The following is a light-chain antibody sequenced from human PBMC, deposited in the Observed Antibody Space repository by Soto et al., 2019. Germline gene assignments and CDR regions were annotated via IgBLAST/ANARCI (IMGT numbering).Light chain of an antibody. J-gene: IGKJ4*01. CDR1: QTISSSY. CDR2: DAS. V-gene: IGKV3-20*01. Sequence: DIVLTQSPGTLSVSPGEGATLSCTASQTISSSYLAWYRQKPGQAPPLLIYDASSRATGIPDRFSGGGSGTDFTLTISRLEPEDFAVYYCHQYATSPFTFGGGTKVDIK. CDR3: HQYATSPFT.